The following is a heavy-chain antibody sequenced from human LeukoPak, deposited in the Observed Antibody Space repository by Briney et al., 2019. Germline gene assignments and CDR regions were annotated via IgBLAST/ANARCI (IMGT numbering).Heavy chain of an antibody. CDR3: ARAGYCSSTSCSYYFDY. CDR2: IYHSGST. Sequence: KSSETLSLTCAVSGGSISSGGYSWSWIRQPPGKGLEWIGYIYHSGSTYYNPSLKSRVTISVDRSKNQFSLKLSSVTAAVTAVYYCARAGYCSSTSCSYYFDYWGQGTLVTVSS. CDR1: GGSISSGGYS. V-gene: IGHV4-30-2*01. J-gene: IGHJ4*02. D-gene: IGHD2-2*01.